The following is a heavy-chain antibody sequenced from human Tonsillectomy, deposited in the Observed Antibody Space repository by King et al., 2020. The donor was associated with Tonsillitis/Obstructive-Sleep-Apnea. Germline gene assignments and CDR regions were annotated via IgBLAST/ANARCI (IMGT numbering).Heavy chain of an antibody. D-gene: IGHD3-3*01. J-gene: IGHJ5*02. V-gene: IGHV5-51*01. CDR2: IYPGDSDT. CDR1: GYSFASYW. Sequence: VQLVESGTEVKKPGESLKISCTGSGYSFASYWIGWVRQMPGKGLEWMGIIYPGDSDTRNSPSFQGQVTISADKSISTAYLQWSSLKASDTAMYYCARRGFLQWQNWFDPWGQGTLVTVSS. CDR3: ARRGFLQWQNWFDP.